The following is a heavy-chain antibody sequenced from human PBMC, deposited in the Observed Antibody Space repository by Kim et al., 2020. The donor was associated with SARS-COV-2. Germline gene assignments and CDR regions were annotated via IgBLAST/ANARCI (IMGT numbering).Heavy chain of an antibody. J-gene: IGHJ3*02. V-gene: IGHV3-7*03. CDR2: IKQDGSQK. CDR1: GFTFGEFPFGSSW. Sequence: GGSLRLSCAAYGFTFGEFPFGSSWMSWVRQAPGKGLEWVANIKQDGSQKYYVDTMRGRFTISRDNAQNALYLQMTSLRAEDTAVYYCARTVAGRIDAFDIWGQGTMVTVSS. CDR3: ARTVAGRIDAFDI. D-gene: IGHD6-19*01.